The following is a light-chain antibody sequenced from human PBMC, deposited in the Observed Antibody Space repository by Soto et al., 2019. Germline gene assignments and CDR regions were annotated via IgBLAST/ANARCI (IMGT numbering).Light chain of an antibody. CDR1: QHISNY. Sequence: DIRLTQSPPSLSASVGDSVTITCQASQHISNYLNWYQQKPGKVPKILIYETSNLETGVPSRFSGSGYGTHFTFTISSLQPEDVATYYCQQYDDFRLTFGGGTKVEI. J-gene: IGKJ4*01. CDR3: QQYDDFRLT. V-gene: IGKV1-33*01. CDR2: ETS.